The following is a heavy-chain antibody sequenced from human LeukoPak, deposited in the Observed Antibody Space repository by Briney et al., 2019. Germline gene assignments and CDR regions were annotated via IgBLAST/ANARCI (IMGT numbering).Heavy chain of an antibody. Sequence: GGSLRLSCAASGFTFRAYAMRWVRQAPGKGLECVSAIGGSGGSTYYADSVKGRFTISRDNSKNTLYLQMNTLRAEDTAVYYCAKGALGSRRHYFFDYWGQGTLVTVSS. CDR3: AKGALGSRRHYFFDY. J-gene: IGHJ4*02. V-gene: IGHV3-23*01. CDR1: GFTFRAYA. CDR2: IGGSGGST. D-gene: IGHD6-13*01.